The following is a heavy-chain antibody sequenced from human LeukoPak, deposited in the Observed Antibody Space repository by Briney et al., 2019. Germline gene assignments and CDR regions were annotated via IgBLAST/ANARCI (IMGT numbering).Heavy chain of an antibody. V-gene: IGHV4-34*01. J-gene: IGHJ4*02. CDR2: INHSGST. CDR3: ARRGIYYYDSSSYLYYFDY. CDR1: GGSFSGYY. Sequence: SETLSLTCAVYGGSFSGYYWSWIRQPPGKGLEWIGEINHSGSTNYNPSLESRVTISVDTSKNQFSLKLSSVTAADTAVYYCARRGIYYYDSSSYLYYFDYWGQGTLVTVSP. D-gene: IGHD3-22*01.